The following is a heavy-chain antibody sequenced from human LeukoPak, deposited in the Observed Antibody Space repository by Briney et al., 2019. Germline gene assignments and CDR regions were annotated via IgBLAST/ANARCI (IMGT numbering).Heavy chain of an antibody. CDR3: ASLVSVAGKNWFDP. CDR1: GGSISSYY. CDR2: IYYSGST. J-gene: IGHJ5*02. V-gene: IGHV4-59*01. D-gene: IGHD6-19*01. Sequence: PSETLSLTCTVSGGSISSYYWSWIRQPPGKGLEWMGYIYYSGSTNYNPSLKSRVTISVDTSKNQFSLKLSSVTAADTAVYYCASLVSVAGKNWFDPWGQGTLVTVSS.